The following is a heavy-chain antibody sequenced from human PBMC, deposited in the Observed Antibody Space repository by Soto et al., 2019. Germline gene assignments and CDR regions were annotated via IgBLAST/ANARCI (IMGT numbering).Heavy chain of an antibody. V-gene: IGHV3-30*18. J-gene: IGHJ4*02. CDR3: AKGGLPAAPSFDS. CDR1: GFTFSSYG. Sequence: GWSLRLSCAASGFTFSSYGMHWVRQAPGKGLEWVAVISYDGSNKYYADSVKGRFTISRDNYKNTLYLQMNSLRAEDTAVYYCAKGGLPAAPSFDSWGQGNLVT. D-gene: IGHD2-2*01. CDR2: ISYDGSNK.